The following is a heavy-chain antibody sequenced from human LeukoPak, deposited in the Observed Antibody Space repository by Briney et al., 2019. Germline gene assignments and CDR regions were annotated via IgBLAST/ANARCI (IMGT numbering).Heavy chain of an antibody. CDR3: AKKDNGNYFNFDY. J-gene: IGHJ4*02. CDR1: GFTFSSYA. V-gene: IGHV3-23*01. D-gene: IGHD2/OR15-2a*01. Sequence: GGSLRLSCAASGFTFSSYAMSWVRQAPGKGLEWVSAMSGSGGSTYYADSVKGRFTISRDNSKNTLYLQMNSLRAEDTAVYYCAKKDNGNYFNFDYWGQGTLVTVSS. CDR2: MSGSGGST.